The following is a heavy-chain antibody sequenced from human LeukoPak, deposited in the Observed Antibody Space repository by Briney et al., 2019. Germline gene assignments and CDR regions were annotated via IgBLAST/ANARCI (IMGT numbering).Heavy chain of an antibody. CDR2: ISYDGSNK. Sequence: PGGSLRLSCAASGFTFSSYGMHWVRQAPGKGLEWVAVISYDGSNKYYADSVKGRFTISRDNSKNTLYLQMNSLRAEDTAVYYCAKEFTPILWSALIFDYWGQGTLVTVSS. D-gene: IGHD3-10*01. V-gene: IGHV3-30*18. CDR3: AKEFTPILWSALIFDY. J-gene: IGHJ4*02. CDR1: GFTFSSYG.